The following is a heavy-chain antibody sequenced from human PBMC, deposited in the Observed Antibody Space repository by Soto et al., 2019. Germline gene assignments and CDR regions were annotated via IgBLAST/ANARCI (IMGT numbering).Heavy chain of an antibody. CDR1: GFTFSSYS. V-gene: IGHV3-21*01. Sequence: GGSLRLSXAASGFTFSSYSMNWVRQAPGKGLEWVSSISSSSYIYYADSVKGRFTISRDNAKNSLYLQMNSLRAEDTAVYYCARDMVGEHYYYYGMDVWGQGTTVTVSS. CDR3: ARDMVGEHYYYYGMDV. CDR2: ISSSSYI. D-gene: IGHD3-16*01. J-gene: IGHJ6*02.